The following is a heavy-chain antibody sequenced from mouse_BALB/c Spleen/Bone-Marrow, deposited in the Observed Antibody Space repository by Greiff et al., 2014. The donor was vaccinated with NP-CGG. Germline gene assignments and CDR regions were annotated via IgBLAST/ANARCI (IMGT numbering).Heavy chain of an antibody. J-gene: IGHJ1*01. Sequence: EVQLQQSGPELEKPGASVKISCKASGYSFSGYNLNWVKQSNGQSLEWIGNIDPYYGDTTYNQKFKGKATLTVDRSSSTAYMRLKSLTSEDSAVYYCARKAYYTNWWYFDVWGAGTTVTVSS. CDR2: IDPYYGDT. CDR3: ARKAYYTNWWYFDV. D-gene: IGHD2-5*01. CDR1: GYSFSGYN. V-gene: IGHV1-39*01.